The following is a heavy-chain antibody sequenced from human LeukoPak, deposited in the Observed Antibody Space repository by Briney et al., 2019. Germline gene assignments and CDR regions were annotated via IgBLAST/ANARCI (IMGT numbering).Heavy chain of an antibody. CDR3: ASPRIAGENYYYYYMDV. V-gene: IGHV3-53*01. CDR1: GFTVSSNF. CDR2: VNAGGTT. D-gene: IGHD6-13*01. J-gene: IGHJ6*03. Sequence: GGSLRLSCAASGFTVSSNFMTWVRQAPGKGLEWVSVVNAGGTTYYADSVKGRFTISRDNSKNTLYLQMNSLRAEDTAVYYCASPRIAGENYYYYYMDVWGKGTTVTVSS.